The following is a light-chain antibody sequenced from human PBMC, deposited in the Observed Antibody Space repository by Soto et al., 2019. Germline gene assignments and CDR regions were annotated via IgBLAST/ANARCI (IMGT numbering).Light chain of an antibody. Sequence: QPVLTQSPSASASLGASVKLTCTLSSGHSSYAIAWHQQQPEKGPRYLMKLNSDGSHSKGDGITDRFSGSSSGAERYLTIAILQSEDEADYYCQTWGTGSNWVFGGGTKLTVL. CDR3: QTWGTGSNWV. V-gene: IGLV4-69*01. CDR1: SGHSSYA. CDR2: LNSDGSH. J-gene: IGLJ3*02.